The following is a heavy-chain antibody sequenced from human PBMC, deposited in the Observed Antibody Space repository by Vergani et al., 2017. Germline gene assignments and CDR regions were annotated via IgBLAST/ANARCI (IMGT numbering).Heavy chain of an antibody. CDR2: IYHSGST. Sequence: QVQLQESGPGLVKPSETLSLTRTVSGYSISSGYYWGWIRQPPGKGLEWIGSIYHSGSTYYNPSLKSRVTISVDTSKNQFSLKLSSVTAADTAVYYCANQYSSSLQYYFDYWGQGTLVTVSS. CDR3: ANQYSSSLQYYFDY. J-gene: IGHJ4*02. V-gene: IGHV4-38-2*02. CDR1: GYSISSGYY. D-gene: IGHD6-13*01.